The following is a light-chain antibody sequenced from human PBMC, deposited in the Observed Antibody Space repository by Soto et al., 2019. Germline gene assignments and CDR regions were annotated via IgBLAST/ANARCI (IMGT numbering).Light chain of an antibody. CDR2: DTS. Sequence: QSVLTQPPSASGTPGQRVTVSCSGTYSNIGINDVHWYRQLSGTAPQILIYDTSQRATGVPDRFSGSRSGTSASLVISGLQTEDGADYHCAALDDSLNGPAFGGGTKLTVL. J-gene: IGLJ2*01. CDR1: YSNIGIND. CDR3: AALDDSLNGPA. V-gene: IGLV1-44*01.